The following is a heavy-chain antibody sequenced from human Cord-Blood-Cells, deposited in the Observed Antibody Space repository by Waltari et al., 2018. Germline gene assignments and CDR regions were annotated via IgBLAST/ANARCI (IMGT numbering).Heavy chain of an antibody. J-gene: IGHJ4*02. V-gene: IGHV4-34*01. CDR1: SGSFGRYY. Sequence: VQLLQRGPGLIEPPQPLSLPCAVYSGSFGRYYWICTRQPPRKGLEWIGEINHSGSTNYNPSLKRRVTISVDTSKSQFSLKRSSVTAADTAVYYCARGMGYDSSGYLESYLDYWGQGTLVTVSS. CDR3: ARGMGYDSSGYLESYLDY. D-gene: IGHD3-22*01. CDR2: INHSGST.